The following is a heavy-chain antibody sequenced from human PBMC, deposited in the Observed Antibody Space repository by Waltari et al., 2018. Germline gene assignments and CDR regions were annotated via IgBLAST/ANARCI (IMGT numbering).Heavy chain of an antibody. D-gene: IGHD5-12*01. V-gene: IGHV4-59*01. J-gene: IGHJ4*02. CDR2: IYFSGST. CDR1: GASIRTYY. CDR3: ARGVDPDY. Sequence: QVQLQESGPGLVRPSQTLSPPGPVSGASIRTYYWRWIRQPPGKGLEWIGYIYFSGSTKYNPSLKSRATISLDTSKNQFSLKVRSLSAADTAIYYCARGVDPDYWGQGTLVTVSS.